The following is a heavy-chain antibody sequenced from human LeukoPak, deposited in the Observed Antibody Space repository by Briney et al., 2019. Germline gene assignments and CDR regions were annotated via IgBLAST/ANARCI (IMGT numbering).Heavy chain of an antibody. Sequence: GASVKVSCKASRGTFSRYAISWVRQAPGQGLEWMGRIIPIFGTANCAQKFQGRVTITADESTSTAYMELSSLRSEDTAVYYCARDRGYSYAKKSSEYYYMDVWGKGTTVTISS. CDR2: IIPIFGTA. V-gene: IGHV1-69*13. D-gene: IGHD5-18*01. CDR1: RGTFSRYA. J-gene: IGHJ6*03. CDR3: ARDRGYSYAKKSSEYYYMDV.